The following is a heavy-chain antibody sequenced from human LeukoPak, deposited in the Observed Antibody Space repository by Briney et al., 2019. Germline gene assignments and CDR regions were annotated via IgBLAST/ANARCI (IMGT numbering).Heavy chain of an antibody. Sequence: SETLSLTCTVSGGSISSSSYYWGWIRQPPGKGLEWIGSIYYSGSTYYDPSLKSRVTISVDTSKNQFSLRLSSVTAADTAGYYCARPSSTAPPYYYDLWGQGTLVTVSS. V-gene: IGHV4-39*07. CDR3: ARPSSTAPPYYYDL. D-gene: IGHD3-16*01. CDR2: IYYSGST. J-gene: IGHJ4*02. CDR1: GGSISSSSYY.